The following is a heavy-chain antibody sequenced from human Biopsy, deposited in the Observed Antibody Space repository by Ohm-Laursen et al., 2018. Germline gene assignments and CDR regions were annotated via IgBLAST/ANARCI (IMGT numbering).Heavy chain of an antibody. Sequence: GSLRLSCAASGFPFTGFSMDWVRQAPGKGLEWVASITSGSSYIYYADSVKGRFTVSRDNTKNTLYLQMNSLRAADTAIYFCATELLPPGVGGPWLDSWGQGTPVTVSS. V-gene: IGHV3-21*06. CDR1: GFPFTGFS. CDR2: ITSGSSYI. CDR3: ATELLPPGVGGPWLDS. J-gene: IGHJ5*01. D-gene: IGHD3-10*01.